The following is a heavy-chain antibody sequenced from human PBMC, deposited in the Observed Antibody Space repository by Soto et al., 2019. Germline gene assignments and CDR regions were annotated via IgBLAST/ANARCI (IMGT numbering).Heavy chain of an antibody. CDR3: AKGMNYDYNYSLDV. V-gene: IGHV3-30*18. CDR1: GFTFGTYA. Sequence: QVQLVESGGGVVQPGRSLRLSCAASGFTFGTYAMHWVRQAPGQGLGWVAVISYDGSNKYYADSVRGRFTISRDKSKNTVYLQMNSLRAEDTAVYYCAKGMNYDYNYSLDVWGQGTTVTVSS. J-gene: IGHJ6*02. CDR2: ISYDGSNK.